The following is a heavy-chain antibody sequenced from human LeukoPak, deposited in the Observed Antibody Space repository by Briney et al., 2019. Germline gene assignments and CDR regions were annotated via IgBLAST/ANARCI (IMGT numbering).Heavy chain of an antibody. CDR2: IYSGGST. CDR3: ARERFLEWLSNSFNWFDP. CDR1: GFTVSSNY. J-gene: IGHJ5*02. D-gene: IGHD3-3*01. V-gene: IGHV3-53*01. Sequence: GGSLRLSCAASGFTVSSNYMSWVRQAPGKGLEWVSVIYSGGSTYYADSVKGRFTISRDNSKNTLYLQMNSLRAEDTAVYYCARERFLEWLSNSFNWFDPWGQGTLVTVSS.